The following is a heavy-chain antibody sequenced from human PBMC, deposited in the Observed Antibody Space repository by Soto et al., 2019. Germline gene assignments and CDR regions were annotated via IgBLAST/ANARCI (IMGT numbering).Heavy chain of an antibody. CDR2: ISYDGSNK. Sequence: LRLSCAASGFTFRSYGIHWGRQAPGKGLEWVAVISYDGSNKYYADSVKGRFTISRDNSKNTLYLQMNSLRAEDTAVYYCAKDKAPVIVAPTYWGQGTLVTVSS. V-gene: IGHV3-30*18. CDR1: GFTFRSYG. D-gene: IGHD2-21*01. J-gene: IGHJ4*02. CDR3: AKDKAPVIVAPTY.